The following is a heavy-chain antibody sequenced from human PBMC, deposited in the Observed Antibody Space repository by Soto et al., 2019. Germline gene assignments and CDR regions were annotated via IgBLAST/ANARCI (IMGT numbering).Heavy chain of an antibody. J-gene: IGHJ4*02. CDR1: GGSISSGGYS. Sequence: PSETLSLTCAVSGGSISSGGYSWSWIRQPPGKGLEWIGYIYHSGSTYYNPSLKSRVTISVDRSKNQFSLKLSSVTAADTAVYYCARVGLLWFGYFDYWGQGTLVTVSS. CDR3: ARVGLLWFGYFDY. V-gene: IGHV4-30-2*01. D-gene: IGHD3-10*01. CDR2: IYHSGST.